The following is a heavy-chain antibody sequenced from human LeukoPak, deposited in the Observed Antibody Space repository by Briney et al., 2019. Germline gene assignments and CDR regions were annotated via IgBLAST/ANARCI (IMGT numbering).Heavy chain of an antibody. D-gene: IGHD3-9*01. Sequence: SETLSLTCAVYGGSFSGYYWSWIRQPPGKGLEWIGEINHSGSTNYNPSLKSRVTISVDTSKNQFSLKLSSVTAADTAVYYCARAEMRYFDWLLCVWGQGTLVTVSS. CDR2: INHSGST. CDR1: GGSFSGYY. CDR3: ARAEMRYFDWLLCV. V-gene: IGHV4-34*01. J-gene: IGHJ4*02.